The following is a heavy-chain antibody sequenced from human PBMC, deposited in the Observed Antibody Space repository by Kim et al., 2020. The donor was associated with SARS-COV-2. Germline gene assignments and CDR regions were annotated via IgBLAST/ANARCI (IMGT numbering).Heavy chain of an antibody. J-gene: IGHJ4*02. Sequence: SETLSLTCTVSGGSMRSYYWNWIRQVPGKGLEWIGYIFYSGATNYNPSFKSRVTMSVDMSDNQFSLRLTSVTAADTAVYYCATYSALMAGGRLVQYWGQGILVTVSS. V-gene: IGHV4-59*13. CDR1: GGSMRSYY. CDR3: ATYSALMAGGRLVQY. D-gene: IGHD2-8*01. CDR2: IFYSGAT.